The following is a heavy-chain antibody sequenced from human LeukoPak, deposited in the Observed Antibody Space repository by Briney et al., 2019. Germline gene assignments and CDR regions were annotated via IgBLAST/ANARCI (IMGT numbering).Heavy chain of an antibody. V-gene: IGHV3-23*01. CDR3: AKCILTGYYKGYMDV. CDR1: GFTFSSYA. D-gene: IGHD3-9*01. J-gene: IGHJ6*03. Sequence: GGSLRLSCAASGFTFSSYAMHWVRQAPGKGLEWVSTISGSDGDTYYADSVKGRFTISRDNSKNTLYLQMNSLRAEDTAVYYCAKCILTGYYKGYMDVWGKGTTVTISS. CDR2: ISGSDGDT.